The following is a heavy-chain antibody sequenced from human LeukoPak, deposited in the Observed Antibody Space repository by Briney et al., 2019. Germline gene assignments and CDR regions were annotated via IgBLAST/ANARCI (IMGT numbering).Heavy chain of an antibody. V-gene: IGHV1-69*13. D-gene: IGHD1-26*01. J-gene: IGHJ4*02. CDR2: IIPIFGTA. CDR3: ASDDQPSGSHDY. Sequence: PRASVTVSCKASGGTFSSYAISWVRQAPGQGLEWMGGIIPIFGTANYAQKFQGRVTITADESTSTAYMELSSLRSEDTAVYYCASDDQPSGSHDYWGQGTLVTVSS. CDR1: GGTFSSYA.